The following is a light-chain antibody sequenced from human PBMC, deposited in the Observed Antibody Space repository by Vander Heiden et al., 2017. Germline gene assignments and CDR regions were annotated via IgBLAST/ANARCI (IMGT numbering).Light chain of an antibody. CDR1: SSDVGVYNY. Sequence: QSALTQPPSASGSPGQSVTISCTGTSSDVGVYNYVSWYQQHPGKAPKLMIYEVSTRPSGVPDRFSGSKSGNTASLTVSGLQAEDEADYYCSSYAGSNTVFGGGTKLTVL. J-gene: IGLJ2*01. V-gene: IGLV2-8*01. CDR2: EVS. CDR3: SSYAGSNTV.